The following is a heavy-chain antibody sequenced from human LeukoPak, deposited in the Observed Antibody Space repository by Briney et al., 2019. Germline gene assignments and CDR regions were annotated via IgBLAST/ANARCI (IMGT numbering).Heavy chain of an antibody. D-gene: IGHD3-10*01. CDR2: MYYSGST. CDR1: GGSISSSNYF. J-gene: IGHJ5*02. CDR3: ARHKVIDYGLINWFDP. Sequence: SETLSLTCTVSGGSISSSNYFWGWIRQPPGKGLEWIVSMYYSGSTYYNPSLQSRVTISADTSKNELSLKLTSVTAADTAVYYCARHKVIDYGLINWFDPWGQGTLVTVSS. V-gene: IGHV4-39*01.